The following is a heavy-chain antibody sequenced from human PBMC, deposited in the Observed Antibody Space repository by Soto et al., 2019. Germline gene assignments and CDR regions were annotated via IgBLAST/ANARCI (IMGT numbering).Heavy chain of an antibody. Sequence: QVQLVQSGAEVKKPGSSVKVSCKASGGTFSSYAISWVRQAPGQGLEWMGGIIPIFGTANYAQTFQGRVTITADEYXXTAYQELSSLRSEDTAVYYCATQGIPDYYYSGLDVWGQGTTVTVSS. CDR3: ATQGIPDYYYSGLDV. V-gene: IGHV1-69*12. CDR2: IIPIFGTA. J-gene: IGHJ6*02. D-gene: IGHD2-2*01. CDR1: GGTFSSYA.